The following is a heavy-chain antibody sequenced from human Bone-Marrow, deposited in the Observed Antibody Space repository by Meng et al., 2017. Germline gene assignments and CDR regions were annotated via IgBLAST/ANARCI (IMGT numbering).Heavy chain of an antibody. Sequence: GGSLRLSCAASGFTFSSYEMNWVRQAPGKGREWLSFISSSGGTIYYADSVRGRFTVSRDNAKNSLYLQMNSLRAEDTAIYYCATKALDYWGQGTLVTVSS. CDR1: GFTFSSYE. CDR2: ISSSGGTI. J-gene: IGHJ4*02. V-gene: IGHV3-48*03. CDR3: ATKALDY.